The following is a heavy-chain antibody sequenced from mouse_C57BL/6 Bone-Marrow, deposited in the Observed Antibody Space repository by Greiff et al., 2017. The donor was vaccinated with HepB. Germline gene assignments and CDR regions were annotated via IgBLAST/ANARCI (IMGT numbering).Heavy chain of an antibody. V-gene: IGHV14-1*01. CDR2: IDPEDGDT. D-gene: IGHD2-4*01. CDR3: TGRNDSLYFDY. J-gene: IGHJ2*01. CDR1: GFNIKDYY. Sequence: VQLQQSGAELVRPGASVKLSCTASGFNIKDYYMHWVKQRPEQGLEWIGRIDPEDGDTESAPKFQGKATMTADTSSNTAYLQLSSLTSEDTAVYYCTGRNDSLYFDYWGQGTTLTVSS.